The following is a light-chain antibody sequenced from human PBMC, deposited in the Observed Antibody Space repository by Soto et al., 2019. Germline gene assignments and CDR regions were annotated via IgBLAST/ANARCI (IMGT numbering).Light chain of an antibody. Sequence: SYVLTQPPSVSVAPGKTARITCGGNNIGSKSVHWYQQKPGQAPVLVIYYDSDRPSGIPERFSGSNSGNTATLTISRVEAGDEADYYCQVWDSSSDHDWVFGGGTKVTVL. CDR3: QVWDSSSDHDWV. CDR1: NIGSKS. CDR2: YDS. V-gene: IGLV3-21*04. J-gene: IGLJ3*02.